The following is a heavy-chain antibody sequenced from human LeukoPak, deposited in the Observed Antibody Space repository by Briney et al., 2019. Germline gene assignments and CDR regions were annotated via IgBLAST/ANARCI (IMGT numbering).Heavy chain of an antibody. CDR2: ISSRGGTI. CDR1: GFTFNNYE. V-gene: IGHV3-48*03. CDR3: VRDRTTNTYDS. J-gene: IGHJ4*02. D-gene: IGHD1-14*01. Sequence: GGSLRLSCAASGFTFNNYEMSWVRQAPGKGLEWISYISSRGGTIHYADSVKGRFTISRDNTKNSLYLQMNSLRAEDTAVYYCVRDRTTNTYDSWGQGTLVTVSS.